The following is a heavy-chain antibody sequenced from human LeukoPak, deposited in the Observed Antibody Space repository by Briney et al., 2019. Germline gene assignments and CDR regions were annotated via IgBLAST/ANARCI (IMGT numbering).Heavy chain of an antibody. CDR3: AREDYPYMTRNWFDP. CDR2: INPSGGST. D-gene: IGHD3-16*01. Sequence: ASVKVSCKASGYTFTSYYMHWVRQAPGQGLEWMGIINPSGGSTSYAQKFQGRVTMTRDTSTSTVYMELSSLRSEDTAVYYCAREDYPYMTRNWFDPWGQGTLVTVSS. J-gene: IGHJ5*02. CDR1: GYTFTSYY. V-gene: IGHV1-46*01.